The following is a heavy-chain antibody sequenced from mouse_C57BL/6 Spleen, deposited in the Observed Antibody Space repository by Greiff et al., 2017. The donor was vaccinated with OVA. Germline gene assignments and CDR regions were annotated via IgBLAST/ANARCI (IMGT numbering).Heavy chain of an antibody. CDR2: IYPSDSET. CDR1: GYTFTSYW. J-gene: IGHJ2*01. CDR3: ARRDYYGSSSCLDY. Sequence: VQLQQPGAELVRPGSSVKLSCKASGYTFTSYWMDWVKQRPGQGLEWIGNIYPSDSETHYNQKFKDKATLTVDKSSSTAYMQLSSLTSEDSAVYYCARRDYYGSSSCLDYWGQGTTLTFSS. V-gene: IGHV1-61*01. D-gene: IGHD1-1*01.